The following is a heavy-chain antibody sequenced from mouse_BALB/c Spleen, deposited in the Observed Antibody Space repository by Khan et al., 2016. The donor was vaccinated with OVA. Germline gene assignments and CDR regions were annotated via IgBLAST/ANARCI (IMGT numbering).Heavy chain of an antibody. CDR3: SRDGYYETYFDY. Sequence: VELVESGGGLVQPGGSLKLSCAASGFTFSNYGMSWVRQTPDRRLELVATINTNGGSTYYPDSVKGRFTISRDNGQNTLYLQMSSLRSEDTGIYYCSRDGYYETYFDYWGQGTTLTVS. V-gene: IGHV5-6-3*01. D-gene: IGHD2-3*01. CDR1: GFTFSNYG. J-gene: IGHJ2*01. CDR2: INTNGGST.